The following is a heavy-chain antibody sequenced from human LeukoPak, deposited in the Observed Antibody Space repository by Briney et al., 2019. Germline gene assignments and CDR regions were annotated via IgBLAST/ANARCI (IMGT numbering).Heavy chain of an antibody. CDR2: ISYDGSNK. CDR3: ARDGPYNWNDGSYFDY. J-gene: IGHJ4*02. D-gene: IGHD1-20*01. V-gene: IGHV3-30*04. CDR1: GFTFSSYA. Sequence: PGGSLRLSCAASGFTFSSYAMHWVRQAPGKGLEWVSVISYDGSNKYYADSVKGRFTISRDNSKNTLYLQMNSLRAEGTAVYYCARDGPYNWNDGSYFDYWGQGTLVTVSS.